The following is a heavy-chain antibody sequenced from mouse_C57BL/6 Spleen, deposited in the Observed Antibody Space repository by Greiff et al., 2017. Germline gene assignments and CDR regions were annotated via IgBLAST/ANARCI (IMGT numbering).Heavy chain of an antibody. CDR1: GYTFTSYW. V-gene: IGHV1-59*01. CDR2: IDPSDSYT. Sequence: VQLQQPGAELVRPGTSVKLSCKASGYTFTSYWMHWAKQRPGHGLEWIGVIDPSDSYTNYNQKFKGKATLTVDTSSSTAYMQLSSLTSEDSAVYYCARRGNEGIDYWGQGTLVTVSA. CDR3: ARRGNEGIDY. J-gene: IGHJ3*01. D-gene: IGHD2-1*01.